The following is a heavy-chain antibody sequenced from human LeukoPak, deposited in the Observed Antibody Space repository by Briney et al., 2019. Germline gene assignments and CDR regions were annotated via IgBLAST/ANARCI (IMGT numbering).Heavy chain of an antibody. CDR3: ARDPGPIVATIYNWFDP. Sequence: ASVKVSCKTSGYTFSSYGITWVRQAPGQGLEWVGWIRGDNGDTNYAQKLQGRVTMTTDTSTSTAYMELRSLRSDDTAVYYCARDPGPIVATIYNWFDPWGQGTLVTVSS. CDR2: IRGDNGDT. CDR1: GYTFSSYG. D-gene: IGHD5-12*01. V-gene: IGHV1-18*01. J-gene: IGHJ5*02.